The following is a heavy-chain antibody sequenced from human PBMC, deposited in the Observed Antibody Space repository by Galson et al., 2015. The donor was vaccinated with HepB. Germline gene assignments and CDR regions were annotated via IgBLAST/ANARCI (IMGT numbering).Heavy chain of an antibody. V-gene: IGHV3-74*01. CDR1: GVTFSRYW. CDR3: AKDHGGPDDY. D-gene: IGHD5-24*01. CDR2: INEDGSTR. Sequence: SLRLSCAASGVTFSRYWMHWVRQVPGKGLVWVSRINEDGSTRSYADSVRGRFTISRDNAKNMVYLQMNSLRVEDTAVYYCAKDHGGPDDYWGQGTLVTVSS. J-gene: IGHJ4*02.